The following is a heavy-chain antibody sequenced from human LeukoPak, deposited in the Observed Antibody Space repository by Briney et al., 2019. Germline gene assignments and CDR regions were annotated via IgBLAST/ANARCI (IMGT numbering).Heavy chain of an antibody. J-gene: IGHJ6*03. V-gene: IGHV1-69*05. CDR2: IIPIFGTA. CDR1: GDTFSSYA. D-gene: IGHD5-24*01. Sequence: GASVKLSCKASGDTFSSYAISWVRQAPGQGLEWMGRIIPIFGTANYAQKFQGRVTNTTHESTSTAYMELSSLRSEDTAVYYCARARDGYNLSADYYYYMDVWGKGTTVTVSS. CDR3: ARARDGYNLSADYYYYMDV.